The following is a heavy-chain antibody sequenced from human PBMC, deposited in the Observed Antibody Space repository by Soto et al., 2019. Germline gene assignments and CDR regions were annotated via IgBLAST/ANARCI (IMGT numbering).Heavy chain of an antibody. CDR1: GFTFSSYS. CDR2: ITSKSSTI. D-gene: IGHD2-8*01. CDR3: AYECDGRSDTGCCVCSFAY. V-gene: IGHV3-48*02. Sequence: PGGSLRLSCGASGFTFSSYSMNWVRQAPGKGLEWVSYITSKSSTIKYADSVQGRFTVSRDNAKNSLYLQLNSLRDDDTAVYFCAYECDGRSDTGCCVCSFAYWGQGTQVTVSS. J-gene: IGHJ4*02.